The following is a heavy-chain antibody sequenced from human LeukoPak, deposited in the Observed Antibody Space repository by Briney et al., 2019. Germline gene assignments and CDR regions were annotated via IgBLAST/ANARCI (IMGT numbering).Heavy chain of an antibody. Sequence: GGSLRLSCAASGFTFSIYWMSWVRQAPGKGLEWVANIKHDGSEKQDGSEKNYVDSVKGRFTISRDNAKNSLYLQMNSLRAEDTAVYYCARSGRGVDSFYFYMDVWGKGTTVTVSS. D-gene: IGHD3-10*01. J-gene: IGHJ6*03. V-gene: IGHV3-7*01. CDR2: IKHDGSEKQDGSEK. CDR1: GFTFSIYW. CDR3: ARSGRGVDSFYFYMDV.